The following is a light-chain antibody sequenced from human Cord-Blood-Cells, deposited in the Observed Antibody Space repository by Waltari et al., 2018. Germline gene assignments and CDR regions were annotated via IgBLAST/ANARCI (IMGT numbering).Light chain of an antibody. CDR1: SGSVSTSYY. J-gene: IGLJ3*02. Sequence: QTVVTQEPSFSVSPGGTVTLTCGLSSGSVSTSYYPSWYQQPPGRAPRTLIYSTNTGSSGVPDRFSGSILGNKAALTITGAQADDESDYYCVLYMGSGISVFGGGTKLTVL. CDR3: VLYMGSGISV. CDR2: STN. V-gene: IGLV8-61*01.